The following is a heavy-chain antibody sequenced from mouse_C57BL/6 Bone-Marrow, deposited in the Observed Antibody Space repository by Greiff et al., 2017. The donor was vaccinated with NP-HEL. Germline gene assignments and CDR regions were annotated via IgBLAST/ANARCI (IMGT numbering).Heavy chain of an antibody. CDR3: AREMAYYGSSSFAY. J-gene: IGHJ3*01. Sequence: QVQLQQPGAELVRPGSSVKLSCKASGYTFTSYWMHWVKQRPIQGLEWIGNIEPSDSETHYNQKFKDKATLTVDKSSSTAYMQLSSLASEDSAVYYCAREMAYYGSSSFAYWGQGTLVTVSA. D-gene: IGHD1-1*01. V-gene: IGHV1-52*01. CDR2: IEPSDSET. CDR1: GYTFTSYW.